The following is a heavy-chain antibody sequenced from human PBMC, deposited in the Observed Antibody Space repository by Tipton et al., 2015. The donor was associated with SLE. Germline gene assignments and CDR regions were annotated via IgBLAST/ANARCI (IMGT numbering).Heavy chain of an antibody. D-gene: IGHD3/OR15-3a*01. Sequence: SLRLSCATSGFTFSHYGMHWVRQVPGKGLEWLSFINYDGTNKDYADSVKGRFTVSRDNTKNTLYLQMNSLRTEDTAVYFCVKDWTSYAFDIWGQGTMVTVSS. J-gene: IGHJ3*02. CDR2: INYDGTNK. V-gene: IGHV3-30*02. CDR3: VKDWTSYAFDI. CDR1: GFTFSHYG.